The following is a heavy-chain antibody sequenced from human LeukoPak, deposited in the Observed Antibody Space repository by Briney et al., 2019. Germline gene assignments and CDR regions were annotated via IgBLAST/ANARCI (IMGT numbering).Heavy chain of an antibody. D-gene: IGHD3-3*02. CDR2: IYYSGST. CDR3: ARAFYPGYYSYMAV. J-gene: IGHJ6*03. CDR1: GGSISPYY. Sequence: SETLSLTCTVSGGSISPYYWIWIRQPPGKGLEWLGYIYYSGSTNYNPSLKSRVTISVDTSKNQFSLKLSSVSAADTAVYYCARAFYPGYYSYMAVWGKGTTVTVSS. V-gene: IGHV4-59*01.